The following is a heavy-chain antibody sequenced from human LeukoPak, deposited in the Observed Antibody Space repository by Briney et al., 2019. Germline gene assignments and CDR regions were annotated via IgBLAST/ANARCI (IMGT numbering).Heavy chain of an antibody. J-gene: IGHJ1*01. CDR2: IYYSGST. CDR3: ARQVVAARGYFQH. Sequence: PSETLSLTCTVSGGSISSYYCSWIRHPPGNGRGWIGYIYYSGSTNYNPYIKSRVTISVAKSKNQFSLKLSCVTAADKAVYYCARQVVAARGYFQHWGQGTLVTVSS. V-gene: IGHV4-59*01. D-gene: IGHD2-15*01. CDR1: GGSISSYY.